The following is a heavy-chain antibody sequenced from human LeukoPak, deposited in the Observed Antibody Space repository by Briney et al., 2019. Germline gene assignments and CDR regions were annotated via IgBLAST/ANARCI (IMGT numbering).Heavy chain of an antibody. V-gene: IGHV6-1*01. CDR1: GDSVSSNSVA. Sequence: SQTLSLTCAISGDSVSSNSVAWHRIRQSPSRGLEWLGGTYYRSKWYNDYAVSVKSRITINPDTSKNQFSLQLNSVTPEDTAVYYCARQSGWFDPWGQGTLVTVSS. CDR3: ARQSGWFDP. CDR2: TYYRSKWYN. J-gene: IGHJ5*02. D-gene: IGHD3-10*01.